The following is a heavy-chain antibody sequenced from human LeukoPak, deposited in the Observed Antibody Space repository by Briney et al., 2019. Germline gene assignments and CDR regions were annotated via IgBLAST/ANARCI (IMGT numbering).Heavy chain of an antibody. CDR2: IWYDGSNK. CDR1: GFTFSSYG. V-gene: IGHV3-33*06. Sequence: PGRSLRLSCAASGFTFSSYGMHWVRQAPGKGLEWVAVIWYDGSNKYYADSVKGRFTISRDNSKNTLFLQMNSLRAEDTAVYYCAKNSRSYDSSGYYYPDPWGQGTLVTVSS. CDR3: AKNSRSYDSSGYYYPDP. J-gene: IGHJ5*02. D-gene: IGHD3-22*01.